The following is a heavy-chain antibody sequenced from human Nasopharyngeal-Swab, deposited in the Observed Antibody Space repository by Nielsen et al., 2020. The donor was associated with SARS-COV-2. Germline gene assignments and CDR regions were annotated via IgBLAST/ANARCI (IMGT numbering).Heavy chain of an antibody. V-gene: IGHV3-73*01. Sequence: GESLKISCAASGFTFSGSAMHWVRQASGKGLEWVGRIRSKANSYATAYAASVKGRFTISRDDSKNTPYLQMNSLKTEDTAVYYCTTDDLGYSYGQFDYWGQGTLVTVSS. J-gene: IGHJ4*02. CDR3: TTDDLGYSYGQFDY. CDR2: IRSKANSYAT. CDR1: GFTFSGSA. D-gene: IGHD5-18*01.